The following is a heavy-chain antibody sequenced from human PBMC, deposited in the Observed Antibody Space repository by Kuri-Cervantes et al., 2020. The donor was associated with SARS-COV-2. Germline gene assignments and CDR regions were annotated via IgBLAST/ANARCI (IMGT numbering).Heavy chain of an antibody. V-gene: IGHV4-61*02. D-gene: IGHD2-21*02. CDR3: ARDTGYCGGDCSAFDI. CDR1: GGSISSGSYY. CDR2: IYTSGST. Sequence: SETLSLTCTVSGGSISSGSYYWSWIRQPAGKGLEWIGRIYTSGSTNYNPSLKSRVTISVDKSKNQFSLKLSSVTAADTAVYYCARDTGYCGGDCSAFDIWGQGTMVTVSS. J-gene: IGHJ3*02.